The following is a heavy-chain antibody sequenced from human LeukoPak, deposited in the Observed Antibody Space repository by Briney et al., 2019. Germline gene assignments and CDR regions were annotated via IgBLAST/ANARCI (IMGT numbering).Heavy chain of an antibody. CDR1: GFTFSSYS. V-gene: IGHV3-48*01. CDR2: ISSSSSTI. Sequence: PGGSLRLSCAASGFTFSSYSMNWVRQAPGKGLEWVSYISSSSSTIYYADSVKGRFTISRDNAKNSLYLQMNSLRAEDTAVYYCTRGQWSEDGFDIWGQGTMVTVSS. CDR3: TRGQWSEDGFDI. D-gene: IGHD6-19*01. J-gene: IGHJ3*02.